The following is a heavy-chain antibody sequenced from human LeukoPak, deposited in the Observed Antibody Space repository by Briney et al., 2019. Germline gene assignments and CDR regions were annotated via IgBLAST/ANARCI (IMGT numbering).Heavy chain of an antibody. CDR2: ISSSSSTI. J-gene: IGHJ4*02. V-gene: IGHV3-48*02. CDR1: GFTFSSYS. Sequence: GGSLRPSCAASGFTFSSYSMNWVRQAPGKGLEWVSYISSSSSTIYYADSVKGRFTISRDNAKNSLYLQMNSLRDEDTAVYYCARDQRRKYYYDSSLWGQGTLVTVSS. CDR3: ARDQRRKYYYDSSL. D-gene: IGHD3-22*01.